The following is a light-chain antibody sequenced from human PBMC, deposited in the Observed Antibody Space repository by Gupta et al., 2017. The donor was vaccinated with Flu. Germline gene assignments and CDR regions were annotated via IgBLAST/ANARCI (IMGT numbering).Light chain of an antibody. CDR2: GAS. CDR1: QTISWY. Sequence: DIQMTHSPSSLSASVGDSVTITCRQSQTISWYFKWYQQTPGKAPKLLLYGASTLQSGVPFRCSGSTSGSYLTHTINGLQPDDFANYYWQQSFSTPWTFGQGTKVEI. V-gene: IGKV1-39*01. J-gene: IGKJ1*01. CDR3: QQSFSTPWT.